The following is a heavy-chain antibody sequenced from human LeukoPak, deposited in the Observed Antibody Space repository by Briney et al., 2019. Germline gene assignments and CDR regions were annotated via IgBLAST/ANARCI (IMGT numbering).Heavy chain of an antibody. CDR3: AKVGPYSNSPLIPEY. CDR2: ISGSGGST. V-gene: IGHV3-23*01. J-gene: IGHJ4*02. D-gene: IGHD4-11*01. Sequence: AGGSLRLSCAASGFTFSSYAMSWVRQAPGKGLEWVSAISGSGGSTYYADSVKGRFTISRDNSKNTLYLQMNRLRAEDTAVYYCAKVGPYSNSPLIPEYWGQGTLVTVSS. CDR1: GFTFSSYA.